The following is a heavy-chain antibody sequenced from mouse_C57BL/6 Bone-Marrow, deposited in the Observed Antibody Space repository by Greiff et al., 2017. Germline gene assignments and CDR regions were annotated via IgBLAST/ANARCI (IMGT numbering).Heavy chain of an antibody. Sequence: EVQLVESGGGLVKPGGSLKLSCAASGFTFSDYGMHWVRQAPEKGLEWVAYISSGSSTIYYADTVQGRFPISSDNAKNTLFLQMTSLRSEDTAMYYCARGDTGYCDYWGQGTTLTVSS. CDR3: ARGDTGYCDY. CDR1: GFTFSDYG. V-gene: IGHV5-17*01. D-gene: IGHD5-1-1*01. J-gene: IGHJ2*01. CDR2: ISSGSSTI.